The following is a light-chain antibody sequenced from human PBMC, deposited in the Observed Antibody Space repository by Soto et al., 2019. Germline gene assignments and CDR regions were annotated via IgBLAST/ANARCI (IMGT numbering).Light chain of an antibody. Sequence: QSVLTQPPSASGTPGQRVTISCSGSNSNIGSNTVNWYQQLPGTAPKLLIYDNNKRPSGVPGRFSDSKSGTSASLVISGLQSEDEADYYCASWDDRLNGVIFGGGTKVTVL. J-gene: IGLJ2*01. V-gene: IGLV1-44*01. CDR2: DNN. CDR3: ASWDDRLNGVI. CDR1: NSNIGSNT.